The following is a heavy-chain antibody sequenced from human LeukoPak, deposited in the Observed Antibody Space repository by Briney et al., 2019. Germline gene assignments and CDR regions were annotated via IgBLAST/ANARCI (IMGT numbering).Heavy chain of an antibody. CDR3: ARRGSGWYPYDY. CDR2: IYYSGST. D-gene: IGHD6-19*01. J-gene: IGHJ4*02. CDR1: GGSISSYY. V-gene: IGHV4-59*08. Sequence: NPSETLSLTCTVSGGSISSYYWSWIRQPPGKGLEWIGYIYYSGSTNYNPSLKSRVTISVDTSKNQFSLKLSSVTAADTAVYYCARRGSGWYPYDYWGQGTLVTVSS.